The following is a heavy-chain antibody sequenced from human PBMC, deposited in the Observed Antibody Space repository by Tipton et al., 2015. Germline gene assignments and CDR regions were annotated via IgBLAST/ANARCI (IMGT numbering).Heavy chain of an antibody. CDR3: ARGALGRRSDAFDI. CDR2: IKQDGGEK. D-gene: IGHD3-16*01. V-gene: IGHV3-7*01. J-gene: IGHJ3*02. Sequence: SLRLSCAASRFTFSNYWMSWVRQAPGKGLEWVANIKQDGGEKYYVDSVKGRFTISRDNAKNSLYLQMNSLRAEDTAVYYCARGALGRRSDAFDIWGQGTMVTVSS. CDR1: RFTFSNYW.